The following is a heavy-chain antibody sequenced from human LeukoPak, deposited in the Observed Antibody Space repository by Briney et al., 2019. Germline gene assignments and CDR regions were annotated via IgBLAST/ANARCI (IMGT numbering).Heavy chain of an antibody. Sequence: GGSLRLSCAASGFTFSSYAMSWARQAPGKGLESVSAISGSGGSTYYADSVKGRFTISRDNSKNTLYLQMNSLRAEDTAVYYCAKDAFYYYDSSGYYPFDYWGQGTLVTVSS. CDR1: GFTFSSYA. J-gene: IGHJ4*02. CDR2: ISGSGGST. CDR3: AKDAFYYYDSSGYYPFDY. D-gene: IGHD3-22*01. V-gene: IGHV3-23*01.